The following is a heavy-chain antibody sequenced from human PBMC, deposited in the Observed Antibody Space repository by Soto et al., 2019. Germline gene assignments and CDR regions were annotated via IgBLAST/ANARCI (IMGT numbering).Heavy chain of an antibody. CDR1: GGSISSSGYY. CDR3: ARVYCSGGSCYPPDWFDP. CDR2: IYYSGST. V-gene: IGHV4-39*01. J-gene: IGHJ5*02. D-gene: IGHD2-15*01. Sequence: PSETLSLTCSVSGGSISSSGYYWGWIRQPPGKGLEWIGSIYYSGSTYYNPSLKSRVTISVDTSKNQFSLKLSSVTAADTAVYYCARVYCSGGSCYPPDWFDPWGQGTQVTVSS.